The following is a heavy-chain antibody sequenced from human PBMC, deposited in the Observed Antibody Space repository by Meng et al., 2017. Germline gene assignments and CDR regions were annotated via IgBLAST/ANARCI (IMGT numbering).Heavy chain of an antibody. CDR1: GGSIGSGGYY. Sequence: QVRVLESGPGAVKPSQTLSLTFTVSGGSIGSGGYYWSWIRQHPGKGLEWIGYIYYSGSTYYNPSLKSLVTISVDTSKNQFSLKLSSVTAADTAVYYCARVHYYDSSGYNNWYFDLWGRGTLVTVSS. CDR2: IYYSGST. D-gene: IGHD3-22*01. CDR3: ARVHYYDSSGYNNWYFDL. V-gene: IGHV4-31*01. J-gene: IGHJ2*01.